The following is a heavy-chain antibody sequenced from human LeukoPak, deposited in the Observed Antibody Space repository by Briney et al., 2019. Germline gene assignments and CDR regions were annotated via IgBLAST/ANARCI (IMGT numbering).Heavy chain of an antibody. Sequence: PGGSLRLSCAASGFALSSHWMTWVRQVPGRGPEWVANVNRDGSETYYQDSVKGRFTISKDNAKNSLYLQMNSLRAEDTALYHCAGNNGMDVWGQGTTVIVSS. CDR3: AGNNGMDV. CDR2: VNRDGSET. CDR1: GFALSSHW. V-gene: IGHV3-7*03. J-gene: IGHJ6*02.